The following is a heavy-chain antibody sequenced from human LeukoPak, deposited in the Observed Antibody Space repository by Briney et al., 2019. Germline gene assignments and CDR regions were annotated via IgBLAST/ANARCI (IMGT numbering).Heavy chain of an antibody. Sequence: GGSLRLSCAASGFTFNSYAMNWVRQAPGKGLEWVSAISGSGGGTYFADSVKGRFTISRDNSKNTLYLQMNSLRAEDTAVYYCARDQYSAAGTGYFDYWGQGTLVTVSS. D-gene: IGHD6-13*01. CDR2: ISGSGGGT. CDR3: ARDQYSAAGTGYFDY. V-gene: IGHV3-23*01. CDR1: GFTFNSYA. J-gene: IGHJ4*02.